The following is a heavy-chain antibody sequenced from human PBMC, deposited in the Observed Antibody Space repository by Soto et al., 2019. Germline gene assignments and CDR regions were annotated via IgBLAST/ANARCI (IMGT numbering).Heavy chain of an antibody. CDR3: TTEAAKYYYYYYMDV. V-gene: IGHV3-15*01. J-gene: IGHJ6*03. CDR1: GFTFSNAW. D-gene: IGHD6-13*01. CDR2: IKSKTDGGTT. Sequence: EVQLVESGGGLVKPGGSLRLSCAASGFTFSNAWMSWVRQAPGKGXXXXXRIKSKTDGGTTDYAAPVKGRFTXSRDXXXXXXXXXXXXXXXEDTAVYYCTTEAAKYYYYYYMDVWGKGTTVTVSS.